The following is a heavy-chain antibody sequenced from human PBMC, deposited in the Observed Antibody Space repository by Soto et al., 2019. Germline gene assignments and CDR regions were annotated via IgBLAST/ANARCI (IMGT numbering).Heavy chain of an antibody. CDR2: ISYDGSNK. V-gene: IGHV3-30-3*01. CDR1: GFTFSSYA. D-gene: IGHD3-3*01. CDR3: ARDQLKDYDFWSGYFRTPVTFDY. J-gene: IGHJ4*02. Sequence: GGSLRLSCAASGFTFSSYAMHWVRQAPGKGLEWVAVISYDGSNKYYAESVKGRFTISRDNSKNTQYLQMNSLRAEDTAVYYCARDQLKDYDFWSGYFRTPVTFDYWGQGTLVTVSS.